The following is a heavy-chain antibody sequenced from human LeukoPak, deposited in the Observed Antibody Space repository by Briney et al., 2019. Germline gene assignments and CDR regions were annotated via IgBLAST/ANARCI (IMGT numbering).Heavy chain of an antibody. D-gene: IGHD2-15*01. CDR2: INHSGST. CDR1: GGSFSSYY. Sequence: PSETLSLTCAVYGGSFSSYYWGWIRQPPGKGLEWIGEINHSGSTNYNPSLKSRVTISVDRSKNQFSLKLSSVTAADTAVYYCASRQNQDTVVVVAATPYYMDVWGKGTTVTVSS. V-gene: IGHV4-34*01. CDR3: ASRQNQDTVVVVAATPYYMDV. J-gene: IGHJ6*03.